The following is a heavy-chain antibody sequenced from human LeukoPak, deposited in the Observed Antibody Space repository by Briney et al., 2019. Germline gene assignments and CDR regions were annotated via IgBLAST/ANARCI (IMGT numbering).Heavy chain of an antibody. CDR2: ISYDGSNK. J-gene: IGHJ4*02. Sequence: PGGTLRLSCAASGFTFNSYFMHWVRQAPGKGLEWVAVISYDGSNKYYADSVKGRFTISRDNSENTLYLQMNSLRAEDTAVYYCAKVTSSGWYSLDYWGQGTLVTVSS. V-gene: IGHV3-30*18. CDR1: GFTFNSYF. CDR3: AKVTSSGWYSLDY. D-gene: IGHD6-19*01.